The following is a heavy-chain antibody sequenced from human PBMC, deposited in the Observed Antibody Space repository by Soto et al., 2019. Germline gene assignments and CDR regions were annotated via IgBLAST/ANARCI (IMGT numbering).Heavy chain of an antibody. CDR2: INAGNGNT. CDR3: ARAWVVVTAPDY. Sequence: QVQLVQSGAEEKKPGASVKVSCKASGYTFTSYAMHWVRQAPGQRLEWMGWINAGNGNTKYSQKFQGRVTITRDTSASTAYMELSSLRSEDTGVYYCARAWVVVTAPDYWGQGTLVTVSS. D-gene: IGHD2-21*02. V-gene: IGHV1-3*05. J-gene: IGHJ4*02. CDR1: GYTFTSYA.